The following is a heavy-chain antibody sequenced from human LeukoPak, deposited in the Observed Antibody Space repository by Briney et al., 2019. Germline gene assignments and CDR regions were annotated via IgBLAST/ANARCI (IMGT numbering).Heavy chain of an antibody. J-gene: IGHJ4*02. CDR3: AREGAWAYYYGSGSYWGFFDY. CDR1: GYTFTSYY. CDR2: INPSGGST. D-gene: IGHD3-10*01. Sequence: ASVTVSCKASGYTFTSYYMHWVRQAPGQGLEWMGIINPSGGSTSYAQKFQGRVTMTRDTSTSTVYMELSSLRSEDTAVYYCAREGAWAYYYGSGSYWGFFDYWGQGTLVTVSS. V-gene: IGHV1-46*01.